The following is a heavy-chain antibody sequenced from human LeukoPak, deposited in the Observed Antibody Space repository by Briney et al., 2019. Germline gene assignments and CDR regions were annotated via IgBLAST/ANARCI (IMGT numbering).Heavy chain of an antibody. Sequence: SETLSLTCTVSDDSISNYYRGWIRQPPGKGLEWIGYFHNSGTSTYNPSLKSRVTISADTSKNQFSLKLNSLTTADTAVYYCTRGAGWLIDYWGQGILVTVSS. J-gene: IGHJ4*02. V-gene: IGHV4-59*01. D-gene: IGHD3-16*01. CDR1: DDSISNYY. CDR3: TRGAGWLIDY. CDR2: FHNSGTS.